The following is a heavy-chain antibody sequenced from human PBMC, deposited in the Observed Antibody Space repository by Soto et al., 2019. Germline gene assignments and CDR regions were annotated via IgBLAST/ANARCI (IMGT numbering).Heavy chain of an antibody. CDR3: ATVQNYYYDSSGYYLDY. J-gene: IGHJ4*02. V-gene: IGHV1-24*01. Sequence: ASVKVSCKVSGYTLTELSMHRVRQAPGKGLEWMGGFDPEDGETIYAQKFQGRVTMTEDTSTDTAYMELSSLRSEDTAVYYCATVQNYYYDSSGYYLDYWGQGTLVTVSS. D-gene: IGHD3-22*01. CDR2: FDPEDGET. CDR1: GYTLTELS.